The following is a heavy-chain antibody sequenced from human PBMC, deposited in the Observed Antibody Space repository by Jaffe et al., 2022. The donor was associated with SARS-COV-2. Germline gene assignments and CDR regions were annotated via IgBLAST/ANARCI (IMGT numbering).Heavy chain of an antibody. CDR1: GGSFSGYY. D-gene: IGHD6-13*01. CDR2: INHSGST. Sequence: QVQLQQWGAGLLKPSETLSLTCAVYGGSFSGYYWSWIRQPPGKGLEWIGEINHSGSTNYNPSLKSRVTISVDTSKNQFSLKLSSVTAADTAVYYCARGHRGHSSSRSGAFDIWGQGTMVTVSS. CDR3: ARGHRGHSSSRSGAFDI. J-gene: IGHJ3*02. V-gene: IGHV4-34*01.